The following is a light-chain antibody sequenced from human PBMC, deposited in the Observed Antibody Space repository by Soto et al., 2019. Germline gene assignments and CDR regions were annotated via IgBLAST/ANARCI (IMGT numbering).Light chain of an antibody. Sequence: ILLTHSPASLSSSLGGRVTSTCRASQGIDTSLAWYQQKPGKAPKLLIYAASNFQSGVPSRFSGSGSGTHFTLTISSLQPEDFATYYCQQLHGYPITFGQGTRLEIK. CDR2: AAS. V-gene: IGKV1-9*01. CDR1: QGIDTS. CDR3: QQLHGYPIT. J-gene: IGKJ5*01.